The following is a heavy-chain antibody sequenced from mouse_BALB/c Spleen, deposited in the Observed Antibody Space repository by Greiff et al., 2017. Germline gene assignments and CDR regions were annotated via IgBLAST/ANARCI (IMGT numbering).Heavy chain of an antibody. CDR2: IDPANGNT. D-gene: IGHD2-4*01. J-gene: IGHJ3*01. Sequence: EVQLQQSGADLVKPGASGKLSCTASGFNIKDTYMHWVKQRPEQGLEWIGSIDPANGNTNYDPKFQGKATITADTSSNTAYLQLSSLTSEDTAVFDCVAICDDYDRAYWGQGTLVTVSA. CDR3: VAICDDYDRAY. V-gene: IGHV14-3*02. CDR1: GFNIKDTY.